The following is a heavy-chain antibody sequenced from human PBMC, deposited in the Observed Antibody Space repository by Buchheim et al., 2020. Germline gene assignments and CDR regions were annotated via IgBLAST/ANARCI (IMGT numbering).Heavy chain of an antibody. CDR1: GGSFSGYY. J-gene: IGHJ4*02. CDR3: ARHPEYSYGIVDY. Sequence: QVQLQQWGAGLLKPSETLSLPCTVYGGSFSGYYWSWIRQSPGKGLEWIGAINQSGSTRFNPSLKSRVTISIDRSKNQFSLKLTSVTAADTAVYYCARHPEYSYGIVDYWGQGTL. D-gene: IGHD5-18*01. V-gene: IGHV4-34*01. CDR2: INQSGST.